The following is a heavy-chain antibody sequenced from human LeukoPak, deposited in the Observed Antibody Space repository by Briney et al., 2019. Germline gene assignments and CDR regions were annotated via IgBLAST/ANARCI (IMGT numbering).Heavy chain of an antibody. CDR2: INPSGGST. D-gene: IGHD3-9*01. J-gene: IGHJ4*02. CDR1: GYTFTSYY. CDR3: ARRGYDILTGYLYYFDY. V-gene: IGHV1-46*01. Sequence: GASVKVSCKASGYTFTSYYMHWVRQAPGQGLEWMGIINPSGGSTSYAQKFQGRVTMTRDTSTSTVYMELSSLRSEDTAVYYCARRGYDILTGYLYYFDYWGQGTLVTVSS.